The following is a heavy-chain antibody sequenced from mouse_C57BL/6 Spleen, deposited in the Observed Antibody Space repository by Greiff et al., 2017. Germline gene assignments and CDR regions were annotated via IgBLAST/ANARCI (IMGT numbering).Heavy chain of an antibody. V-gene: IGHV5-4*01. D-gene: IGHD4-1*01. CDR1: GFTFSSYA. CDR3: ARELGRVYFDY. Sequence: EVQVVESGGGLVKPGGSLKLSCAASGFTFSSYAMSWVRQTPEKRLEWVATISDGGSYTYYPDNVKGRFTISRDNAKNNLYLQMSHLKSEDTAMYYCARELGRVYFDYWGQGTTLTVSS. CDR2: ISDGGSYT. J-gene: IGHJ2*01.